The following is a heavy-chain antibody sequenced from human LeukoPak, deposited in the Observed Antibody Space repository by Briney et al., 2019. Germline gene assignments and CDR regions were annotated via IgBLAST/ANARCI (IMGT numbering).Heavy chain of an antibody. CDR3: ARALLRPWFDP. V-gene: IGHV4-59*01. D-gene: IGHD3-22*01. CDR2: IYYSGST. J-gene: IGHJ5*02. Sequence: SETLSLTCTVSGGSISSYYWSWIRQPPGKGLEWIGYIYYSGSTNYNPFLKSRVTISVDTSKNQFSLKLNSVTAADTAVYYCARALLRPWFDPWGQGTLVTVSS. CDR1: GGSISSYY.